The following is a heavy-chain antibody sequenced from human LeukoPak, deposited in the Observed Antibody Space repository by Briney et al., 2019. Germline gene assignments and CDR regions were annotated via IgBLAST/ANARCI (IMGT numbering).Heavy chain of an antibody. D-gene: IGHD2-15*01. Sequence: GGSLRLSCAASGFTFSTYAMSWVRQAPGKGLEWVSTVGAGGGDTYYADSVKGRFAISRDNSKSTLYLQMNDLRAEDTAVYYCARSVVVKGFDYWGQGTLVTVSS. CDR3: ARSVVVKGFDY. CDR1: GFTFSTYA. J-gene: IGHJ4*02. CDR2: VGAGGGDT. V-gene: IGHV3-23*01.